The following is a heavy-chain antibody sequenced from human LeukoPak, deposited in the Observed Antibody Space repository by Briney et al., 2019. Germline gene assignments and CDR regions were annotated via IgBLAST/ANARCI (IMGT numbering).Heavy chain of an antibody. V-gene: IGHV4-30-2*01. CDR2: IYHSGST. Sequence: PSQTLSLTCAVSGGSISSGGYSWSWLRQPPGKGLEWIGYIYHSGSTYYNPSLKSRVTISVDRSKNQFSLKLSSVTAEDTAVYYCARQSDTAMVRVSDYWGQGTLVTVSS. CDR3: ARQSDTAMVRVSDY. J-gene: IGHJ4*02. D-gene: IGHD5-18*01. CDR1: GGSISSGGYS.